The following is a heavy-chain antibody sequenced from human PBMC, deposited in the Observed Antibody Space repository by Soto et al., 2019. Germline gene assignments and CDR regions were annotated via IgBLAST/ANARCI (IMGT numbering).Heavy chain of an antibody. J-gene: IGHJ4*02. CDR1: GFSFSSYA. Sequence: EVQLLGSGGGLVQPGGSLRLSCAASGFSFSSYAMNWVRQAPGKGLEWVSVISGSGDSTYYADSVKGRFTISRDNSKNTLYLQMISLRAEDTAVYYCARRSSGWYFDYWGQGTLVIVSS. CDR3: ARRSSGWYFDY. D-gene: IGHD6-19*01. V-gene: IGHV3-23*01. CDR2: ISGSGDST.